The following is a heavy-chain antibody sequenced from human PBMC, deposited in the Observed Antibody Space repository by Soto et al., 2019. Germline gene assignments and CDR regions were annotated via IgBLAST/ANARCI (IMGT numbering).Heavy chain of an antibody. CDR2: IYYSGST. CDR3: ARGDVVVVAATHWYFDL. J-gene: IGHJ2*01. V-gene: IGHV4-59*01. CDR1: GGSISSYY. D-gene: IGHD2-15*01. Sequence: QVQLQESGPGLVKPSETLSLTCTVSGGSISSYYWSWIRQPPGKGLEWIGYIYYSGSTNYNPSLKSRAPISVDTSKNQLSLKLSSVTAADTAVYYCARGDVVVVAATHWYFDLWGRGTLVTVSS.